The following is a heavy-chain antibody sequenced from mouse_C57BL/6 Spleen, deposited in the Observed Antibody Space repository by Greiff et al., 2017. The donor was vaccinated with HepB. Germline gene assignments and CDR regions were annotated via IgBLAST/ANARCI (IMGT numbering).Heavy chain of an antibody. CDR1: GYAFSSSW. CDR3: ADGYYVWFAY. D-gene: IGHD2-3*01. V-gene: IGHV1-82*01. Sequence: QVQLQQSGPELVKPGASVKISCKASGYAFSSSWMNWVKQRPGKGLEWIGRIYPGDGDTNYNGKFKGKATLTADKSSSTAYMQLSSLTSEDSAVYFCADGYYVWFAYWGQGTLVTVSA. CDR2: IYPGDGDT. J-gene: IGHJ3*01.